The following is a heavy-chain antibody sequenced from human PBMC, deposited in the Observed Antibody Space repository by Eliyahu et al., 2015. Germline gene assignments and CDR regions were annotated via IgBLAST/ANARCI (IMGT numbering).Heavy chain of an antibody. CDR2: INHSGST. CDR3: ARAYESGYSSGVFDF. Sequence: QVQLQQWGAGLLKLSETLSLTCAVYGGSFXGYYWTWIRQPPGKGLEWIGEINHSGSTDYNPSLKSRVTISVDTSKNQFSLKLSSVTAADTAVYYCARAYESGYSSGVFDFWGQGTLVTVSS. CDR1: GGSFXGYY. J-gene: IGHJ4*02. V-gene: IGHV4-34*01. D-gene: IGHD6-19*01.